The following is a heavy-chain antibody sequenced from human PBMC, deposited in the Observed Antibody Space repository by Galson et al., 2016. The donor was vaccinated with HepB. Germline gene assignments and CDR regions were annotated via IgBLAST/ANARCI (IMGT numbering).Heavy chain of an antibody. V-gene: IGHV3-48*02. D-gene: IGHD6-25*01. CDR3: ARARSSGAINWFDP. CDR1: GFTFSSYS. Sequence: LRLSCAASGFTFSSYSMNWVRQAPGKGLEWISYISDSANSIYYVDSVKGRFTISRDNAKNSLYLQMSSLRDEDTAVYYCARARSSGAINWFDPWGQGTLVTVSS. J-gene: IGHJ5*02. CDR2: ISDSANSI.